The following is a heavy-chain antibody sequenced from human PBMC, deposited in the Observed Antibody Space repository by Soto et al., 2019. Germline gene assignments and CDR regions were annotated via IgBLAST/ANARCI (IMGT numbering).Heavy chain of an antibody. J-gene: IGHJ5*02. CDR2: IGGSGGST. CDR1: GFTFSSHA. CDR3: ARPQHDSPLYNGFDP. V-gene: IGHV3-23*01. D-gene: IGHD1-1*01. Sequence: EVQLLESGGGLVQPGGSLRLSCAASGFTFSSHAMSWVRQAPGKGLEWVSTIGGSGGSTYYADSVKGRFTISRDNSNNALYLQMNSLRAGDTAVYYCARPQHDSPLYNGFDPWGQGTLVTVSS.